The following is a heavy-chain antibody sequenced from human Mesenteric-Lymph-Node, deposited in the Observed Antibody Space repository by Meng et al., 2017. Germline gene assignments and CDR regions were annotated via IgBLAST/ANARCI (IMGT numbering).Heavy chain of an antibody. D-gene: IGHD1-1*01. CDR3: ARAEPGTPLKKYAFDI. V-gene: IGHV3-74*01. CDR1: GFTFSSYE. J-gene: IGHJ3*02. Sequence: GGSLRLSCAASGFTFSSYEMNWVRQAPGKGLEWVSRIKSDGSTTNYADSVKGRFTISRDNAKTSLYLQMDGLRAEDTAVYFCARAEPGTPLKKYAFDIWGQGTMVTVSS. CDR2: IKSDGSTT.